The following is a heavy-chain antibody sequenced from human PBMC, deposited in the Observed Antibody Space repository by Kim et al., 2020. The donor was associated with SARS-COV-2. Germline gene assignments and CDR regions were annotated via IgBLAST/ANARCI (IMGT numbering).Heavy chain of an antibody. CDR1: GYTFTSYG. V-gene: IGHV1-18*01. J-gene: IGHJ6*02. CDR2: ISAYNGNT. Sequence: ASVKVSCKASGYTFTSYGISWVRQAPGQGLEWMGWISAYNGNTNYAQKLQGRVTMTTDTSTSTAYMELRSLRSDDTAVYYCAGTLDVIAVAGTLRYYYGMDVWGQGTTVTVSS. D-gene: IGHD6-19*01. CDR3: AGTLDVIAVAGTLRYYYGMDV.